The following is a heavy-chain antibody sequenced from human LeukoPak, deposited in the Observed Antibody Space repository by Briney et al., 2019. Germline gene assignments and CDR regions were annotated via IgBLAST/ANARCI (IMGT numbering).Heavy chain of an antibody. CDR3: AKEAGPQSMGVDC. CDR1: GFTFSNYG. J-gene: IGHJ4*02. D-gene: IGHD3-16*01. V-gene: IGHV3-30*18. Sequence: GGSLRLSCAASGFTFSNYGMHWVRQAPGKGLEWVAAISYDGSNKYYADSVKGRFTISRDNSKNTLYLQMNSLRAEDTAVYYCAKEAGPQSMGVDCWGQGTLVTVSS. CDR2: ISYDGSNK.